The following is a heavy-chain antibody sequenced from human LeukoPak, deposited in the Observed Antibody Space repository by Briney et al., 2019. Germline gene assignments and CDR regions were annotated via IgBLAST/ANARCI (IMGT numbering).Heavy chain of an antibody. CDR3: ARDREGTYYDSSGQGAFDI. CDR2: ISSSSSYI. Sequence: KSGGSLRLSCAASGFTFSSYSMIWVRQAPGKGLEWVSSISSSSSYIYYADSVKGRFTISRDNAKNSLYLRMNSLRAEDTAVYYCARDREGTYYDSSGQGAFDIWGQGTMVTVSS. D-gene: IGHD3-22*01. J-gene: IGHJ3*02. CDR1: GFTFSSYS. V-gene: IGHV3-21*01.